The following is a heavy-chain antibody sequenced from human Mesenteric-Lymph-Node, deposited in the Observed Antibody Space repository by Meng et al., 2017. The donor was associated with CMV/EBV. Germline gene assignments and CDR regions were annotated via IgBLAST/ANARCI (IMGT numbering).Heavy chain of an antibody. CDR2: ISRSGETT. CDR3: AKSRSSSIYYGMDV. CDR1: GFIVSNNY. Sequence: GESLKISCAASGFIVSNNYMSWVRQAPGKGLEWVSSISRSGETTYFADSVKGRFIISRDNSKNTLYLQLNDLRAEDTAIYYCAKSRSSSIYYGMDVWGQGTTVTVSS. V-gene: IGHV3-23*01. J-gene: IGHJ6*02. D-gene: IGHD6-6*01.